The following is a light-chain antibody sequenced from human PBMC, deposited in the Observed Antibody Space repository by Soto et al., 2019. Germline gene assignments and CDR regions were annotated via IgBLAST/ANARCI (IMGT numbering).Light chain of an antibody. Sequence: DIQMTQSPSSLSASVGDRVTITCRASQTISNYLNWYQEIPGKAPKFLIYAASNLQSGVPSRFSGSGSGTEFTLTISNLQPEDFATYYCQKTYSTPFTFGPGTNVDI. CDR1: QTISNY. J-gene: IGKJ3*01. V-gene: IGKV1-39*01. CDR2: AAS. CDR3: QKTYSTPFT.